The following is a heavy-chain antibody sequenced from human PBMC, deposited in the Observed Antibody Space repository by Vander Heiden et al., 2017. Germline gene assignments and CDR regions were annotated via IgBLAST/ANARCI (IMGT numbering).Heavy chain of an antibody. J-gene: IGHJ4*02. D-gene: IGHD1-1*01. Sequence: QITLKESGPTLVKPTQTLTLTCTFSGFSLSTSGVGVGWIRQTPQKALEWLALIYSNDDKRYSPTLKSRLTITKDTSKNQVVLGMTKMETVDTGTYYCARRQGTGTNYFDPWGQGILVTVYS. V-gene: IGHV2-5*01. CDR3: ARRQGTGTNYFDP. CDR1: GFSLSTSGVG. CDR2: IYSNDDK.